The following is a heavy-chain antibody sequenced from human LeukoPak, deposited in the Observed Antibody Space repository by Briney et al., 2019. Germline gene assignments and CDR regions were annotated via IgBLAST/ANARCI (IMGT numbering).Heavy chain of an antibody. Sequence: GGSLRLSCAASGFTFDDYGMSWVRHAPGKGLEWVSGINWNGGSTGYADSVKGRFTISRDNAKNPLYLQMNSLRAEDTALYYCARAGIVVVPAAIASAFDIWGQGSMVTVSS. V-gene: IGHV3-20*04. D-gene: IGHD2-2*02. CDR3: ARAGIVVVPAAIASAFDI. CDR1: GFTFDDYG. CDR2: INWNGGST. J-gene: IGHJ3*02.